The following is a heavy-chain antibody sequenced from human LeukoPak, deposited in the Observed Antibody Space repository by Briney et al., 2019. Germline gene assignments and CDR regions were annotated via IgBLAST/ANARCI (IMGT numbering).Heavy chain of an antibody. Sequence: SGGSLRLSCAPSRFTFSSYGMHWVRQAPGKGLEWVAFIRYDGTNKYYADSVKGRFTISRDNSEHTVYLQMNSLRAEDSAVYYCAKIDRAWQLIHVWYFQHWGQGTLVTVSS. V-gene: IGHV3-30*02. D-gene: IGHD6-13*01. CDR1: RFTFSSYG. CDR2: IRYDGTNK. CDR3: AKIDRAWQLIHVWYFQH. J-gene: IGHJ1*01.